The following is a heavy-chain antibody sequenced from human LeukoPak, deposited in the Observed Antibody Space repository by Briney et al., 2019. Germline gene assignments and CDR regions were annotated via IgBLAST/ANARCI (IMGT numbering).Heavy chain of an antibody. CDR1: GGSISSSSYY. CDR2: IYYSGST. D-gene: IGHD3-10*01. Sequence: PSETLSLTCTVSGGSISSSSYYWGWIRQPPGKGLEWIGSIYYSGSTYYNPSLKSRVTISVDTSKNQFSLKLSSVTAADTAVYYCARKSDYGSGISGYFDYWGQGTLVTVSS. CDR3: ARKSDYGSGISGYFDY. V-gene: IGHV4-39*01. J-gene: IGHJ4*02.